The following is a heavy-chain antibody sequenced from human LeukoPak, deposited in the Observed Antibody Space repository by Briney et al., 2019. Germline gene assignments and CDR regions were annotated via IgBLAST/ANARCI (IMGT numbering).Heavy chain of an antibody. J-gene: IGHJ4*02. CDR3: ARGRPWSGYYQYYFDY. CDR1: GGSFSGYY. CDR2: INHSGST. D-gene: IGHD3-3*01. V-gene: IGHV4-34*01. Sequence: SETLSLTCAVYGGSFSGYYWSWIRQPPGKGLEWIGEINHSGSTNYNPSLKSRVTISVDTSKNQFSLKLSSVTAADTAVYYCARGRPWSGYYQYYFDYWGQGTLVTVSS.